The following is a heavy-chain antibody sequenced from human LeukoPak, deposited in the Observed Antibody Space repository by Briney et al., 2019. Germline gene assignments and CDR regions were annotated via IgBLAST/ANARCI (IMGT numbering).Heavy chain of an antibody. CDR2: IKSKTDGGTT. CDR1: GFTFSNAW. D-gene: IGHD1-14*01. Sequence: GGSLRLSCAASGFTFSNAWMSWVRQAPGKGLEWVGRIKSKTDGGTTDYAAPVKGRFTISRDDSKNTLYLQINSLGADDTAVYYCARGGLYKFDYWGQGTLVTVSS. CDR3: ARGGLYKFDY. J-gene: IGHJ4*02. V-gene: IGHV3-15*01.